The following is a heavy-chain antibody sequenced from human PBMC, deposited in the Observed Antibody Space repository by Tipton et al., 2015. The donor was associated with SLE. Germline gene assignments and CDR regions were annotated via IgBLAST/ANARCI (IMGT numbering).Heavy chain of an antibody. Sequence: LRLSCAVSGYSISTSDSNWWGWIRQPPGKGLEWIGYIYYRGTAYYNPSLRSRVIISVDTSKNQFSLRLSSVTAADTAVYYCARGGLGVSYYYYMDVWGKGTTVTVSS. CDR3: ARGGLGVSYYYYMDV. J-gene: IGHJ6*03. V-gene: IGHV4-28*03. CDR2: IYYRGTA. CDR1: GYSISTSDSNW. D-gene: IGHD1-26*01.